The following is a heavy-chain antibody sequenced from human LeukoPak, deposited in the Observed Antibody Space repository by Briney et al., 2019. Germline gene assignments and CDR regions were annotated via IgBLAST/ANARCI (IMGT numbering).Heavy chain of an antibody. Sequence: GASVKVSCKAPGHTFSDYYIHWVRQAPGQGLEWMGRINPNTGGTNYAQKLQGRVTMTTDTSTSTAYMELRSLRSDDTAVYYCARLKRGTTWIHYFDYWGQGTLVTVSS. CDR1: GHTFSDYY. D-gene: IGHD1-7*01. V-gene: IGHV1-2*02. CDR2: INPNTGGT. CDR3: ARLKRGTTWIHYFDY. J-gene: IGHJ4*02.